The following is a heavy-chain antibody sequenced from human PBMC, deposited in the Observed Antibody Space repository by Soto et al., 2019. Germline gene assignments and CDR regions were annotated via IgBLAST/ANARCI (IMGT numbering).Heavy chain of an antibody. CDR3: ASRHSSPYLDY. CDR1: GGSISSGDYY. J-gene: IGHJ4*02. V-gene: IGHV4-30-4*01. D-gene: IGHD6-13*01. CDR2: IYYSGST. Sequence: SETLSLTCTVSGGSISSGDYYWSWIRQPSGKGLEWIGSIYYSGSTYYNPSLKSRVTISVDTSKNQFSLKLNSVTAADTAVYYCASRHSSPYLDYWGQGTLVTVSS.